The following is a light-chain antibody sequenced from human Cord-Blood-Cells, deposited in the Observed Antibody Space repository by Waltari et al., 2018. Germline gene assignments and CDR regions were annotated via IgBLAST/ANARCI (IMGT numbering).Light chain of an antibody. CDR3: AAWDDSLNGLV. Sequence: SVLTQPPSASGTPGQRVTISCSGSSSNIGSNTVNWYQQLPGTAPKHLIYSNNQRPSGVPARFSGSKSGTSASPAISGLQSEDEADYYCAAWDDSLNGLVFGGGTKLTVL. V-gene: IGLV1-44*01. J-gene: IGLJ2*01. CDR2: SNN. CDR1: SSNIGSNT.